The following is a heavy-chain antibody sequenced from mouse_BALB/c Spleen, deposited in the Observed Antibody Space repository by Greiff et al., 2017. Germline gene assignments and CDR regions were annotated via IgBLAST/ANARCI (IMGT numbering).Heavy chain of an antibody. J-gene: IGHJ4*01. CDR1: GFDFSRYW. V-gene: IGHV4-1*02. CDR3: ARQGGYYDYESYYAMDY. CDR2: INPDSSTI. Sequence: EVQVVESGGGLVQPGGSLKLSCAASGFDFSRYWMSWVRQAPGKGLEWIGEINPDSSTINYTPSLKDKFIISRDNAKNTRYLQMSKVRSEDTALYYCARQGGYYDYESYYAMDYWGQGTSVTVSS. D-gene: IGHD2-4*01.